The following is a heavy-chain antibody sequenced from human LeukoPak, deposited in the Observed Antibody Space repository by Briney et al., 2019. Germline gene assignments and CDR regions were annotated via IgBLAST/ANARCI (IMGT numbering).Heavy chain of an antibody. J-gene: IGHJ3*02. CDR1: GGSISSSSYY. CDR3: ASFQQQDDAFDI. Sequence: SETLSLTCTVSGGSISSSSYYWGWIRQPPGKGLEWIGEINHSGSTNYNPSLKSRVTISVDTSKNQFSLKLSSVTAADTAVYYCASFQQQDDAFDIWGQGTMVTVSS. V-gene: IGHV4-39*07. CDR2: INHSGST. D-gene: IGHD6-13*01.